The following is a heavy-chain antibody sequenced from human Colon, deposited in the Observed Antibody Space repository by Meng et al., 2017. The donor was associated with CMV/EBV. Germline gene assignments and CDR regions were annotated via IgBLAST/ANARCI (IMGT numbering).Heavy chain of an antibody. D-gene: IGHD1-26*01. V-gene: IGHV1-3*01. J-gene: IGHJ5*02. CDR1: GYTFTYYA. Sequence: KPSGYTFTYYAIHWVRQAPGQGLEWMGRISAGNGNTDYSPTFQDRLTFSRDTSADTAYMELRSLTSEDTAVYYCARDGGWELPFSIDPWGQGTLVTVSS. CDR2: ISAGNGNT. CDR3: ARDGGWELPFSIDP.